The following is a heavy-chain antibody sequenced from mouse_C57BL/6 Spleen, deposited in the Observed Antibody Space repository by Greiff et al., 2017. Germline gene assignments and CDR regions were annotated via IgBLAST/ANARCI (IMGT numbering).Heavy chain of an antibody. Sequence: DVKLVESGGGLVKPGGSLKLSCAASGFTFSSYAMSWVRQTPEKRLEWVATISDGGSYTYYPDNVKGRFTISRDNAKNNLYLQMSHLKSEDTAMYYCARGIAYYSNYGWYFDVWGTGTTVTVSS. V-gene: IGHV5-4*03. CDR1: GFTFSSYA. CDR3: ARGIAYYSNYGWYFDV. J-gene: IGHJ1*03. D-gene: IGHD2-5*01. CDR2: ISDGGSYT.